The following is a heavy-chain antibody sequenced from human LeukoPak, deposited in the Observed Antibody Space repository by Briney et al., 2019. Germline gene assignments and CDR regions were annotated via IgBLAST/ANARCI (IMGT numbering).Heavy chain of an antibody. CDR2: IKSKTDGGTT. D-gene: IGHD1-26*01. CDR1: GFTFSNAW. J-gene: IGHJ4*02. Sequence: GGSLRLSCAASGFTFSNAWMSWVRQAPGKGLEWVCRIKSKTDGGTTDYAAPVKGRFTISRDDSINTLYLQMNSLKTEDTAVYYCTTRGATLDYWGRGTLVTVSS. V-gene: IGHV3-15*01. CDR3: TTRGATLDY.